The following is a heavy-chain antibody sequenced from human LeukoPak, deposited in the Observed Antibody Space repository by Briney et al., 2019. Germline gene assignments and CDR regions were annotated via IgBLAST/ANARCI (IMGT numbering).Heavy chain of an antibody. CDR3: ARGLRFLEWLACY. V-gene: IGHV1-69*13. J-gene: IGHJ4*02. Sequence: SVKVSCKASGGTFSSYAISWVRQAPGQGLEWMGGIIPIFGTANYAQKFQGRVTITADESTSTAYMELSSLRSEDTAMYYCARGLRFLEWLACYWGQGTLVTVSS. CDR1: GGTFSSYA. D-gene: IGHD3-3*01. CDR2: IIPIFGTA.